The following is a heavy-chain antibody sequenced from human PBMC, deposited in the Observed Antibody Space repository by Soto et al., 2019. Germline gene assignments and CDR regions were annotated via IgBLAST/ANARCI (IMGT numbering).Heavy chain of an antibody. J-gene: IGHJ4*02. V-gene: IGHV5-51*01. Sequence: PGESLKISFKGSGYRFSTYLISWVRQMPGKGLEWMGVIYPGDSDTRYNPSFRGQVTISADKSSSTAYLQWSSLKASDTAMYFCARPQDAVGGGAAGFDCWGQGTLVTVCS. D-gene: IGHD2-15*01. CDR1: GYRFSTYL. CDR3: ARPQDAVGGGAAGFDC. CDR2: IYPGDSDT.